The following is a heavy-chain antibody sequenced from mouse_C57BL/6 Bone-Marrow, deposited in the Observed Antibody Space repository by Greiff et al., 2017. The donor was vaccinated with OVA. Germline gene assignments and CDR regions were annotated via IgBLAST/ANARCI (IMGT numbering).Heavy chain of an antibody. V-gene: IGHV1-26*01. CDR1: GYTFTDYY. J-gene: IGHJ1*03. CDR3: AMDYYGSSYWYFDV. D-gene: IGHD1-1*01. Sequence: EVQLQQSGPELVKPGASVKISCKASGYTFTDYYMNWVKQSHGKSLEWIGDINPNNGGTSYNQKFKGKATLTVDKSSSTAYMELRSLTSEDSAVYYWAMDYYGSSYWYFDVWGTGTTVTVSS. CDR2: INPNNGGT.